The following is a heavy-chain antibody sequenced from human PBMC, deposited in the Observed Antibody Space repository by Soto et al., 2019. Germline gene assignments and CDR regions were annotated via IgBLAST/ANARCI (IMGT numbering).Heavy chain of an antibody. CDR1: GGTFSSYA. CDR3: AINYDILTGYYRIDY. V-gene: IGHV1-69*06. Sequence: SVKVSCKASGGTFSSYAISWVRQAPGQGLEWIGGIIPIFGTANYAQKFQGRVTITADKSTSTAYMELRSLRSDDTAVYYCAINYDILTGYYRIDYWGQGTLVTVSS. J-gene: IGHJ4*02. D-gene: IGHD3-9*01. CDR2: IIPIFGTA.